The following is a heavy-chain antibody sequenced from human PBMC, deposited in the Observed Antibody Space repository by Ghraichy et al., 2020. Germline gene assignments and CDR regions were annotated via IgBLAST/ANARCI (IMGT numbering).Heavy chain of an antibody. CDR1: GYSFASHL. CDR2: IAPSDSYT. V-gene: IGHV5-10-1*01. J-gene: IGHJ4*02. Sequence: GESLNISCKASGYSFASHLISWVRQMPGKGLEGRGKIAPSDSYTNYSPSFQGHVTISADKSISTAYLQWSSLKASDTAMYYCARLFYDSSGYYDVYWGQGTLVTVSS. CDR3: ARLFYDSSGYYDVY. D-gene: IGHD3-22*01.